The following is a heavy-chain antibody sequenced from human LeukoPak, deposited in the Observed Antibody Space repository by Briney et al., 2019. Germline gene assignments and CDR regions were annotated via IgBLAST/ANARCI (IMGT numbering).Heavy chain of an antibody. J-gene: IGHJ4*02. V-gene: IGHV1-46*01. CDR2: INPSGGST. CDR1: VYTFTSYY. D-gene: IGHD3-10*01. Sequence: GASVKVSCKVSVYTFTSYYMHWVRQAPGQGLEWMGIINPSGGSTSYAQKFQGRVTMTRDTSTSTVYMELSSLRSEDTAVYYCARDPTPYYYGSGSFDYWGQGTLVTVSS. CDR3: ARDPTPYYYGSGSFDY.